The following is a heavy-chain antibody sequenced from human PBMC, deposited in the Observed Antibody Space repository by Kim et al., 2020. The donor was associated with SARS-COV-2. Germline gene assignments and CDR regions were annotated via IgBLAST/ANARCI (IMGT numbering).Heavy chain of an antibody. CDR2: ISSSSSTI. CDR3: ARDSPGGYSSSYAFDI. Sequence: GGSLRLSCAASGFTFSSYSMNWVRQAPGKGLEWVSYISSSSSTIYYADSVKGRFTISRDNAKNSLYLQMNSLRDEDTAVYYCARDSPGGYSSSYAFDIWGQGTMVTVSS. CDR1: GFTFSSYS. D-gene: IGHD6-13*01. V-gene: IGHV3-48*02. J-gene: IGHJ3*02.